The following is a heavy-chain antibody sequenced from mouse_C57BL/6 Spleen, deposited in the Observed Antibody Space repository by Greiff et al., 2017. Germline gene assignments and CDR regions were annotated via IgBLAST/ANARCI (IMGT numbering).Heavy chain of an antibody. Sequence: VKLQESGAELARPGASVKLSCKASGYTFTSYGISWVKQRTGQGLEWIGEIYPRSGNTYYNEKFKGKATLTADKSSSTAYMELRSLTSEDSAVYFCARTQEDYYAMDYWGQGTSVTVSS. CDR2: IYPRSGNT. J-gene: IGHJ4*01. CDR1: GYTFTSYG. CDR3: ARTQEDYYAMDY. V-gene: IGHV1-81*01.